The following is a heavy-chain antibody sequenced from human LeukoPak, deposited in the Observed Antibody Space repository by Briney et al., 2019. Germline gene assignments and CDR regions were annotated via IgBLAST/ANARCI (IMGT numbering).Heavy chain of an antibody. Sequence: ASVKVSCKASGYTFTRYTMHWVRQAPGQRLEWMGWINAGNGNTKYSQKFQDRVTITRDTSASTAYMELSSLRSEDTAVYYCARSSDYYHDSSGSDYWGQGTLVTVSS. J-gene: IGHJ4*02. CDR2: INAGNGNT. CDR3: ARSSDYYHDSSGSDY. V-gene: IGHV1-3*01. D-gene: IGHD3-22*01. CDR1: GYTFTRYT.